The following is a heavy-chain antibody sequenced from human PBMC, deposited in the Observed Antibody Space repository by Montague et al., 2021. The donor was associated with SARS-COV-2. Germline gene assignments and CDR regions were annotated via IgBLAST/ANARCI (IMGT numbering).Heavy chain of an antibody. CDR1: GGSVNSGGYY. Sequence: SETLSLTCTVSGGSVNSGGYYWSWIRPPPGKGLEWIGNIYYSGTTNYNPSLKRRVTISVDTSKNQFSLKPSSVTAADTAVYYCASGRTADDYDDYETGGCPDNYGLAYWGQGTTVTVSS. J-gene: IGHJ6*02. CDR2: IYYSGTT. D-gene: IGHD4-17*01. CDR3: ASGRTADDYDDYETGGCPDNYGLAY. V-gene: IGHV4-61*08.